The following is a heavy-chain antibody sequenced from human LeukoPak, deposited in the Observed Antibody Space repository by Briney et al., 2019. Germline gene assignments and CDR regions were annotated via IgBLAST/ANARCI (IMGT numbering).Heavy chain of an antibody. CDR3: AKDRGSSGSYYTFDY. V-gene: IGHV3-30*02. D-gene: IGHD3-10*01. CDR2: IWSDGSNK. Sequence: GGSLRLSCAASGFTFSSYDMHWVRQAPGKGLEWVAFIWSDGSNKYYTDSVKGRFTISRDNSKNTLYLQMNSLRPEDTAVYYCAKDRGSSGSYYTFDYWGQGILVTVSS. CDR1: GFTFSSYD. J-gene: IGHJ4*02.